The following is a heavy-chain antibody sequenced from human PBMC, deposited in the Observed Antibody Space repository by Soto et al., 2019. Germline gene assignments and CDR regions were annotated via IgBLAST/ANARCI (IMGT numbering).Heavy chain of an antibody. V-gene: IGHV4-39*01. J-gene: IGHJ3*02. D-gene: IGHD1-26*01. Sequence: SETLSLTCTVSGGSISSSSYYWGWIRQPPGKGLEWIGSIYYSGSTYYNPSLKSRVTISVGTSKNQFSLKLSSVTAADTAVYYCARQGTMGATIIHAFDIWGQGTMVTVSS. CDR3: ARQGTMGATIIHAFDI. CDR2: IYYSGST. CDR1: GGSISSSSYY.